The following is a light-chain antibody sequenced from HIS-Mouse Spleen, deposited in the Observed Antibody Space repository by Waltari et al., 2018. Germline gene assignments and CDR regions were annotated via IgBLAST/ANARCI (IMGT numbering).Light chain of an antibody. V-gene: IGKV1-8*01. CDR1: QGISSY. J-gene: IGKJ3*01. CDR3: QQYYSYPPT. CDR2: AAS. Sequence: AIRMTQSPSSFSASTGDRVTITCRASQGISSYLAWYQQKPVKAPKLLIYAASTLQSGVPSRFSGSGSGTDFTLTISCLQSEDFATYDCQQYYSYPPTFGPGTKVDIK.